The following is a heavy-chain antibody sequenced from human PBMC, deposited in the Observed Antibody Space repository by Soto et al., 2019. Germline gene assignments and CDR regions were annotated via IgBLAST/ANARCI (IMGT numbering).Heavy chain of an antibody. CDR3: ARGVRRPSSRYSDY. CDR2: IHDSGST. J-gene: IGHJ4*02. CDR1: VESFSGYY. Sequence: SETLSLTCAVYVESFSGYYWSWIRQPPGKGLEWIGEIHDSGSTNYNPSLKSRLIISVDTSRNQFSLKLSSVTAADTAVYYCARGVRRPSSRYSDYWGQGTLVTVSS. D-gene: IGHD6-13*01. V-gene: IGHV4-34*01.